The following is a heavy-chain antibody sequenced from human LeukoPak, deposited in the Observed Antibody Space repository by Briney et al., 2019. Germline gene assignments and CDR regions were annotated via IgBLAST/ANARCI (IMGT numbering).Heavy chain of an antibody. D-gene: IGHD2/OR15-2a*01. J-gene: IGHJ4*02. Sequence: GGSLRLSCAASGFTFSSYGMHWVRQAPGKGLEWVALIWYDGSNKYYVDSVKGRLTISRDNSKNTLYLQMNSLRAEDTAVYYCAREGPRGNSQFDYWGQGTLVTVSS. V-gene: IGHV3-33*01. CDR3: AREGPRGNSQFDY. CDR2: IWYDGSNK. CDR1: GFTFSSYG.